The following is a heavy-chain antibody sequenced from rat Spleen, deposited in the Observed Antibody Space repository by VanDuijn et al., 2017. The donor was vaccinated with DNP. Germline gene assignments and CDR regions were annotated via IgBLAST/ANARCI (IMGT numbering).Heavy chain of an antibody. CDR2: ITSGTGTT. J-gene: IGHJ4*01. D-gene: IGHD1-9*01. CDR1: GFTFNYYW. CDR3: AKDLDYGYNLYAMDA. V-gene: IGHV5-31*01. Sequence: EVQLVESGGDLVQPGRSLKLSCVASGFTFNYYWMAWIRQVPGKGLEWIASITSGTGTTSYADAVKGRFMISRDDSKSTLSLQMNSLRSEDTATYYCAKDLDYGYNLYAMDAWGQGTSVTVSS.